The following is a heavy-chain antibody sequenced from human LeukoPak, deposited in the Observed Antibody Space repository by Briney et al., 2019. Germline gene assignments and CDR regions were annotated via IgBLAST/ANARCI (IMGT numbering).Heavy chain of an antibody. Sequence: GASVKVSCKTSGFTFNTYGIAWVRQAPGQGLEWMGWISAYNGNTNYAQHLQDRVTMTTDTSTTTAYMELRGLRSDDTAVYYCAREGSLHHSGDHYLSWFDPWGQGTLVTVSS. CDR1: GFTFNTYG. V-gene: IGHV1-18*01. D-gene: IGHD2-15*01. CDR2: ISAYNGNT. J-gene: IGHJ5*02. CDR3: AREGSLHHSGDHYLSWFDP.